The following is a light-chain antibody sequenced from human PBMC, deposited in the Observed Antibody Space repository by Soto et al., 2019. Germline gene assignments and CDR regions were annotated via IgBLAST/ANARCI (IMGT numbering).Light chain of an antibody. CDR2: EVN. V-gene: IGLV2-14*01. CDR1: SSDIGDYNY. J-gene: IGLJ2*01. Sequence: QSALTQPASVSGSPGQSITISCSGTSSDIGDYNYVSWYQHHPGKAPKLIIYEVNNRPPGLSYRFSGSKSGNTASLTISGLQADDEADYYCTSYTSSSTVIFGGGTKLTVL. CDR3: TSYTSSSTVI.